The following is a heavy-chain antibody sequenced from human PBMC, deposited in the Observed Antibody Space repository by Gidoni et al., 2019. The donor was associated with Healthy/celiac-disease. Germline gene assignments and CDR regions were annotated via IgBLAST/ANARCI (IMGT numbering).Heavy chain of an antibody. CDR2: ISGSGGST. CDR1: GFTFSSYA. J-gene: IGHJ3*02. D-gene: IGHD3-22*01. V-gene: IGHV3-23*01. CDR3: AKDPTVVIDAFDI. Sequence: EVQLLESGGGLVQHGGSLRLSCAASGFTFSSYAMSWVRQAPGKGLEWVSAISGSGGSTYYADSVKGRFTISRDNSKNTLYLQMNSLRAEDTAVYYCAKDPTVVIDAFDIWGQGTMVTVSS.